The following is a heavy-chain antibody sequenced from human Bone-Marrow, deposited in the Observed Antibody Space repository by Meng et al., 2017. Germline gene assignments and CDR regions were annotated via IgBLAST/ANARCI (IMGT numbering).Heavy chain of an antibody. CDR2: ISSSGSTI. CDR3: ARGDYGGNSIPNWFDP. D-gene: IGHD4-23*01. V-gene: IGHV3-48*03. J-gene: IGHJ5*02. CDR1: GFTFSSYE. Sequence: GESLKISCAASGFTFSSYEMNWVRQAPGKGLEWVSYISSSGSTIYYADSVKGRFTISRDNAKNSLYLQMNSLRAEDTAVYYCARGDYGGNSIPNWFDPRGQGTLVTVSS.